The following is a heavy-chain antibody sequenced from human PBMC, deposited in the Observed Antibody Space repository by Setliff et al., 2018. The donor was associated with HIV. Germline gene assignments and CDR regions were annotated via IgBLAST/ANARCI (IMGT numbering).Heavy chain of an antibody. CDR3: ARSGGSCYSPGCYYYAMDV. V-gene: IGHV3-30*02. CDR1: GFTFSSYG. CDR2: IRYDGGQK. J-gene: IGHJ6*02. Sequence: GGSLRLSCAASGFTFSSYGMHWVRQAPVKGLEWVAFIRYDGGQKYYVDSVKGRFTISRDNAKNSLYLQMNSLRAEDTAVYYCARSGGSCYSPGCYYYAMDVWGQGTTVTVSS. D-gene: IGHD2-15*01.